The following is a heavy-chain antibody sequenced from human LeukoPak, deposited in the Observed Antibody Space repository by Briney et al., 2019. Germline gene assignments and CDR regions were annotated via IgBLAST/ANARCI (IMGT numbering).Heavy chain of an antibody. V-gene: IGHV4-30-4*01. J-gene: IGHJ4*02. Sequence: SETLSLTCTVSGGSISSGDYYWSWIRQPPGKGLEWIGYIYYSGSTYYNPSLKSRVTISVDTSKNQFSLKLSSVTAADTAVYYCASSLRYFDWLLFDYWGQGTLVTVSS. CDR3: ASSLRYFDWLLFDY. CDR2: IYYSGST. D-gene: IGHD3-9*01. CDR1: GGSISSGDYY.